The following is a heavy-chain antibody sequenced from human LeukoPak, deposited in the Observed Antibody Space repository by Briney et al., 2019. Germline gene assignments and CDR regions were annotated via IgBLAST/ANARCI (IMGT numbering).Heavy chain of an antibody. J-gene: IGHJ3*02. CDR1: GGSISSGSYY. V-gene: IGHV4-61*02. Sequence: SETLSLTCTVSGGSISSGSYYWSWIRQPAGKGLEWIGRIYTSGSTNYNPSLKSRVTISVDTSKNQFSLKLSSVTAADTAVYYCARVGCSGGSCYEGDAFDIWGQGTMVTVSS. CDR3: ARVGCSGGSCYEGDAFDI. CDR2: IYTSGST. D-gene: IGHD2-15*01.